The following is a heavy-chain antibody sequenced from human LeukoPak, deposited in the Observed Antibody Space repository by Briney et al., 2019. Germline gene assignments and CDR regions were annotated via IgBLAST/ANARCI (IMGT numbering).Heavy chain of an antibody. D-gene: IGHD4-11*01. CDR3: AILRTVTTIDY. CDR2: ISSSGSTI. J-gene: IGHJ4*02. V-gene: IGHV3-48*04. CDR1: GFTFSSYS. Sequence: GGSLRLSCAASGFTFSSYSMNWVRQAPGKGLEWVSYISSSGSTIYYADSVKGRFTISRDNAKNSLYLQMNSLRAEDTAVYYCAILRTVTTIDYWGQGTLVTVSS.